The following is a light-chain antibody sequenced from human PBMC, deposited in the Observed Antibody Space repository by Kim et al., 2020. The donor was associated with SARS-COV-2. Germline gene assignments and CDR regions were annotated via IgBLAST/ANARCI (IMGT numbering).Light chain of an antibody. Sequence: PGLRVTISCPGSSSTIGAGYDVHWYQQLPGTAPKLLIYGNSNRPSGVPDRFSGSKSGTSASLAITGLQADDEADYYCQSYDSSLRVFGGGTQLTVL. V-gene: IGLV1-40*01. J-gene: IGLJ2*01. CDR1: SSTIGAGYD. CDR3: QSYDSSLRV. CDR2: GNS.